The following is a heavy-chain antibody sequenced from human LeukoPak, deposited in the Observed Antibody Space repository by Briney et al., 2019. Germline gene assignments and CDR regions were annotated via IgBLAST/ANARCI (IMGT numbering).Heavy chain of an antibody. Sequence: ASVKVFCKVSGFPLSELSMYWVRQAPGKGLEWIGGFDPADVGTFYAQKFQARVTITADTSTHTFYMLVNSLRSDDTAVYYCATDPMGASYSDVHDNWGQGTLVAVSS. CDR1: GFPLSELS. V-gene: IGHV1-24*01. CDR3: ATDPMGASYSDVHDN. J-gene: IGHJ4*02. D-gene: IGHD6-13*01. CDR2: FDPADVGT.